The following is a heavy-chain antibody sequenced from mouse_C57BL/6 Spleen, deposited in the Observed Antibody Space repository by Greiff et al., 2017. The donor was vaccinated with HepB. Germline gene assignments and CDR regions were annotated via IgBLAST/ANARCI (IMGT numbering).Heavy chain of an antibody. D-gene: IGHD1-2*01. CDR1: GHTFTDYE. V-gene: IGHV1-15*01. J-gene: IGHJ4*01. CDR3: TRDDPGSMDY. Sequence: QLQQSGAAPPRPGASLTLSCKASGHTFTDYEIHWVKQTPVHGLEWIGAIDPETGGTAYNQKFKGKAILTADKSSSTAYMELRSLTSEDSAVYYCTRDDPGSMDYWGQGTSVTVSS. CDR2: IDPETGGT.